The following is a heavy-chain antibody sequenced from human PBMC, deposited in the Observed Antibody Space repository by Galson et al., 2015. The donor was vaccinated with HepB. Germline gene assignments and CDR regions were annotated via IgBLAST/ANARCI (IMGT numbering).Heavy chain of an antibody. V-gene: IGHV3-21*01. CDR3: AREYSSSSGPPGGYMDV. J-gene: IGHJ6*03. D-gene: IGHD6-6*01. Sequence: SLRLSCAASGFTFSSYSMNWVRQAPGKGLEWVSSISSSSSYIYYADSVKGRFTISRDNAKNSLYLQMNSLRAEDTAVYYCAREYSSSSGPPGGYMDVWGKGTTVTVSS. CDR1: GFTFSSYS. CDR2: ISSSSSYI.